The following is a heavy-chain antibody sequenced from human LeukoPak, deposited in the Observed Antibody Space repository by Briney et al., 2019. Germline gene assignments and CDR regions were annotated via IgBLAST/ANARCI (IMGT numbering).Heavy chain of an antibody. CDR1: GFTFNSYS. Sequence: KAGGSLRLSCAASGFTFNSYSMVWVRQAPGKGPEWLSSISSDSAYIYYADSARGRFTVSRDNAKNSVYLQMNSLRADDTALYYCAREPPTXXPXXFDMXGLGTMVXVS. V-gene: IGHV3-21*01. CDR3: AREPPTXXPXXFDM. J-gene: IGHJ3*02. CDR2: ISSDSAYI.